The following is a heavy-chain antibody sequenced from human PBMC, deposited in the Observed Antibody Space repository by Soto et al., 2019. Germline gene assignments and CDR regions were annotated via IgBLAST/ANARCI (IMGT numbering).Heavy chain of an antibody. Sequence: QVQLVESGGGLVRPGESLRLSCTASGFALVDYMSWIRQAPGRGLEWVSYIDGSGTATYYTESVKGRFTVSRDHAENSLYLQMDSLTAEDTAVYYCARDYRNKGFDHWGLGTLVTVSS. D-gene: IGHD4-4*01. CDR1: GFALVDY. CDR3: ARDYRNKGFDH. V-gene: IGHV3-11*01. J-gene: IGHJ4*02. CDR2: IDGSGTAT.